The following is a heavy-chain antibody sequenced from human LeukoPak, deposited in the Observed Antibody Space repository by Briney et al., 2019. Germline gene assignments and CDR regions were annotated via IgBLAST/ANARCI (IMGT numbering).Heavy chain of an antibody. D-gene: IGHD3-22*01. CDR1: GYTLTELS. Sequence: GASVKVSCKVSGYTLTELSMHWVRQAPGKGLEWMGGFDPEDGETIYAQKFQGRVTMTEDTSTDTAYMELSSLRSEDTAVYYCATGGDSSGYYHYPRGAFDIWGQGTMVTVSS. CDR3: ATGGDSSGYYHYPRGAFDI. CDR2: FDPEDGET. V-gene: IGHV1-24*01. J-gene: IGHJ3*02.